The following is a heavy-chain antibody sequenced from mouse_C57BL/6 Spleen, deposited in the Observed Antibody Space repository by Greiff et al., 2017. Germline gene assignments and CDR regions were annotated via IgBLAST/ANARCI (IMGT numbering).Heavy chain of an antibody. V-gene: IGHV2-6*02. Sequence: VMLVESGPGLVAPSQSLSITCTVSGFSLTSYGVHWVRQPPGKGLEWLVVIWSDGSTTYYSAPKYRMTTSKENTKSNVFLKMNSRQTDDTAMYYCARNGSFSPFDYWGQGTTLTVSS. J-gene: IGHJ2*01. CDR2: IWSDGST. CDR1: GFSLTSYG. D-gene: IGHD1-1*01. CDR3: ARNGSFSPFDY.